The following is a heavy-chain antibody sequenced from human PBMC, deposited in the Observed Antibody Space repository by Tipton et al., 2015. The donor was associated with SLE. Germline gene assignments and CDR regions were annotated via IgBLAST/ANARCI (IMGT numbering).Heavy chain of an antibody. D-gene: IGHD4-17*01. CDR1: GGSISSYY. V-gene: IGHV4-34*09. CDR3: ARDRRGGYGDSRGGAFDI. J-gene: IGHJ3*02. Sequence: TLSLTCTVSGGSISSYYWSWIRQPPGKGLEWIGEINHSGSTNYNPSLKSRVTISVDTSKNQFSLKLSSVTAADTAVYYCARDRRGGYGDSRGGAFDIWGQGTMVTVSS. CDR2: INHSGST.